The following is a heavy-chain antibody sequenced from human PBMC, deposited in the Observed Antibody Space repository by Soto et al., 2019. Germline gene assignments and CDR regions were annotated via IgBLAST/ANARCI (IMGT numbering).Heavy chain of an antibody. D-gene: IGHD6-25*01. Sequence: AGGSLRLSCAASGFTFSSYAMHWVRQAPGKGLEWVAVISYDGSNKYYADSVKGRFTISRDNSKNTLYLQMNSLRAEDTAVYYCARKSSGRTFDYWGQGTLVTVSS. CDR2: ISYDGSNK. J-gene: IGHJ4*02. CDR1: GFTFSSYA. V-gene: IGHV3-30-3*01. CDR3: ARKSSGRTFDY.